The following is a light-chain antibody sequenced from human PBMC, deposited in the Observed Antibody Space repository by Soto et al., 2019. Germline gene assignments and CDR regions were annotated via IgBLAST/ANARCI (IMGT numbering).Light chain of an antibody. CDR3: QQSYSAPWT. CDR2: DAS. Sequence: DIQMTQSPSSLSASVGQRVTITCRASQSISTYLNWYQQKPGKAPKSLIYDASRLQSGVPSRFSGGGSGTDFTLTISSLQPEDFATYYGQQSYSAPWTFGQGTEVEIK. CDR1: QSISTY. V-gene: IGKV1-39*01. J-gene: IGKJ1*01.